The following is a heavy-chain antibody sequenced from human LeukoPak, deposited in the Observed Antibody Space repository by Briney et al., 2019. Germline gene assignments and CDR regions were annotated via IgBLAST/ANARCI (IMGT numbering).Heavy chain of an antibody. CDR2: INHSGST. D-gene: IGHD6-6*01. CDR3: AIMYSSSPHVAFDI. Sequence: SGTLSLTCAVYGGSFSGYYWSWIRQPPGKGLEWIGEINHSGSTNYNPSLKSRVTISVDTSKNQFSLKLSSVTAADTAVYYCAIMYSSSPHVAFDIWGQGTMVTVSS. J-gene: IGHJ3*02. CDR1: GGSFSGYY. V-gene: IGHV4-34*01.